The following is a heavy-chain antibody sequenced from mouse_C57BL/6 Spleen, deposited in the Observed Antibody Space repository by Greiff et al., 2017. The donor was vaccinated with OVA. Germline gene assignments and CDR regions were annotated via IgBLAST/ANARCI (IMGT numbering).Heavy chain of an antibody. V-gene: IGHV5-17*01. Sequence: EVQLVESGGGLVKPGGSLKLSCAASGFTFSDYGMHWVRQAPEKGLEWVAYISSGSSTIYYADTVKGRFPISRDNAKNTLFLQMTSLRSEDTAMYYCARNYGSSSMDYWGQGTSVTVSS. D-gene: IGHD1-1*01. J-gene: IGHJ4*01. CDR1: GFTFSDYG. CDR2: ISSGSSTI. CDR3: ARNYGSSSMDY.